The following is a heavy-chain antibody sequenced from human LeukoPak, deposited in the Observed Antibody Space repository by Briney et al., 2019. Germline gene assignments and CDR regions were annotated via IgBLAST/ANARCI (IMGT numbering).Heavy chain of an antibody. CDR2: IYPGDSDT. CDR3: ARQADGDFGKDYGGVFDY. Sequence: NLGESLKISCKGSGYSFTSYWIGWVRQMPGKGLEWMGIIYPGDSDTRYSPSFQGQVTISADKSISTAYLQWSSLKASDTAMYYCARQADGDFGKDYGGVFDYWGQGTLVAVCS. CDR1: GYSFTSYW. D-gene: IGHD3-16*01. J-gene: IGHJ4*02. V-gene: IGHV5-51*01.